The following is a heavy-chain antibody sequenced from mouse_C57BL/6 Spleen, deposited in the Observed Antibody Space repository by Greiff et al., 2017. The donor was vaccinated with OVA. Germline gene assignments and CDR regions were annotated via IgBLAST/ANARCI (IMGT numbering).Heavy chain of an antibody. CDR1: GYTFTSYW. Sequence: QVQLQQPGAELVKPGASVKLSCKASGYTFTSYWMHWVKQRPGQGLEWIGMIHPNSGSTNYTEKFNSKATLTVDKSSSTAYMQLSSLTSEDSAVYYCARGDYGNLYYYAMDYWGQGTSVTVSS. V-gene: IGHV1-64*01. D-gene: IGHD2-1*01. CDR2: IHPNSGST. CDR3: ARGDYGNLYYYAMDY. J-gene: IGHJ4*01.